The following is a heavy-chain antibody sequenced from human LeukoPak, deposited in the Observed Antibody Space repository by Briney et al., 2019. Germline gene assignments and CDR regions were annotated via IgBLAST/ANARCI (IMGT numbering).Heavy chain of an antibody. V-gene: IGHV3-7*01. CDR3: AREHSGYDFPGRDYYYMDV. D-gene: IGHD5-12*01. Sequence: PGRSLRLSCAASGFTFSSYGMHWVRQAPGKGLEWVANVKQDGSEKHYVDSVRGRFTISRDNAKNSLYLQMNSLRAEDTAVYYCAREHSGYDFPGRDYYYMDVWGKGTTVTVSS. CDR2: VKQDGSEK. J-gene: IGHJ6*03. CDR1: GFTFSSYG.